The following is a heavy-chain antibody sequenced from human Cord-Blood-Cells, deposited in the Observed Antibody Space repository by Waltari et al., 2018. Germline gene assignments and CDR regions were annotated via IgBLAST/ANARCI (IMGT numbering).Heavy chain of an antibody. J-gene: IGHJ4*02. CDR3: ASRYSSGPFDY. Sequence: QLQLQESGPGLVKPSETLSLTCTVSGCSISSRSYYWGWIRQPPGKGLEWIGSIYYSGSTYYNPSLKSRVTISVDTSKNQFSLKLSSVTAADTAVYYCASRYSSGPFDYWGQGTLVTVSS. D-gene: IGHD6-19*01. CDR1: GCSISSRSYY. CDR2: IYYSGST. V-gene: IGHV4-39*01.